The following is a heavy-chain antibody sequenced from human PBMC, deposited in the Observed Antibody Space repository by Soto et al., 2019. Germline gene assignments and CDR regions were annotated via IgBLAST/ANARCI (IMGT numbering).Heavy chain of an antibody. CDR3: ARASGDYSGYDYGGFDY. D-gene: IGHD5-12*01. Sequence: NPSETLSLTCTVSGGSISSGGYYWSWIRQHPGKGLEWIGYIYYSGSTYYNPSLKSRVTISVDTSKNQFSLKLSSVTAADTAVYYCARASGDYSGYDYGGFDYWGQGTLVTVSS. CDR2: IYYSGST. J-gene: IGHJ4*02. CDR1: GGSISSGGYY. V-gene: IGHV4-31*03.